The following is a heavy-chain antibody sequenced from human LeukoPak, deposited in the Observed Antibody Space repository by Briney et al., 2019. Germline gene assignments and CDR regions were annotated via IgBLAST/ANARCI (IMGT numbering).Heavy chain of an antibody. CDR1: VFTFSSYG. J-gene: IGHJ3*02. V-gene: IGHV3-30*03. Sequence: GGSLRLSCAASVFTFSSYGMHWVRQAPGKGLEGVAVISYDGSNKYYADSVKGRFTISRDNAKNSLYLQMNSLRAEDAAVYYCARTAAARDAFDIWGQGTMVTVSS. CDR3: ARTAAARDAFDI. D-gene: IGHD6-13*01. CDR2: ISYDGSNK.